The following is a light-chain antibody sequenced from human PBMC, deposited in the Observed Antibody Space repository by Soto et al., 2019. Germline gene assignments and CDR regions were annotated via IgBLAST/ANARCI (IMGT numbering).Light chain of an antibody. J-gene: IGKJ1*01. Sequence: EIVLTQSPGTLSLSPGERATLSCRASQSVSSNYLAWYQQKPGQAPRLLIYGASSRATGIPDRFSGSGSGTVFSLTIARLEPEYFAVYYCQHYGSSRTFCQGTKVEIK. V-gene: IGKV3-20*01. CDR1: QSVSSNY. CDR3: QHYGSSRT. CDR2: GAS.